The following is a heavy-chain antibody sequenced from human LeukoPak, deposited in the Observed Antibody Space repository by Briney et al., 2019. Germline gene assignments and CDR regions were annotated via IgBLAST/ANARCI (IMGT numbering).Heavy chain of an antibody. D-gene: IGHD3-22*01. V-gene: IGHV3-23*01. CDR1: GFTFSSYA. CDR3: ATRPRDSSGYYLGAFGG. J-gene: IGHJ3*01. Sequence: GGSLRLSCEASGFTFSSYAMAWVRQAPGKGLDWVSVIGASGADTYYSDSAKGRFTVSRDNSKDTLFLHVSSLRAEDTAVYFCATRPRDSSGYYLGAFGGWGQGTTVTVSS. CDR2: IGASGADT.